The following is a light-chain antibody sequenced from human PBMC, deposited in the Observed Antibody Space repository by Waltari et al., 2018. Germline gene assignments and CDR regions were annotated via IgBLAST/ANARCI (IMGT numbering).Light chain of an antibody. CDR2: SNN. CDR1: SSNIGSNT. V-gene: IGLV1-44*01. J-gene: IGLJ2*01. CDR3: AAWDDSLNGVI. Sequence: QSVLTQPPSASGTPGQRVSMSCSGSSSNIGSNTVNWYQQPPGTAPKLLIYSNNQRPSGVRDRLSGSKSGTSASLAIGGLLAEDEADYYCAAWDDSLNGVIFGGGTKLTVL.